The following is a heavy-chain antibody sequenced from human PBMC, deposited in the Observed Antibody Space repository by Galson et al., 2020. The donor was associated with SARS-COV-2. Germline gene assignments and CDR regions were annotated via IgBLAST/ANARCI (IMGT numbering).Heavy chain of an antibody. CDR3: ARNHETNWFDP. Sequence: GGSLRLSCAASGFTFSSYAMHWVRQAPGKGLEWVAVISYDGSNKYYADSVKGRFTISRDNSKNTLYLQMNSLRAEDTAVYYCARNHETNWFDPWGQGTLVTVSS. CDR1: GFTFSSYA. CDR2: ISYDGSNK. V-gene: IGHV3-30-3*01. J-gene: IGHJ5*02.